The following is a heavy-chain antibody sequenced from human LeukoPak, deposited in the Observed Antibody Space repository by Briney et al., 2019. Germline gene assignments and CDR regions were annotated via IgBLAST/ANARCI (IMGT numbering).Heavy chain of an antibody. CDR2: INHSGST. CDR3: ARARLRYFDWLRPTATPPLGY. V-gene: IGHV4-34*01. D-gene: IGHD3-9*01. Sequence: SETLSLTCVVYGGSFSGYYWSWIRQPPGKGLEWIGEINHSGSTNYNPSLKSRVTISVDTSKNQFSLKLSSVTAADTAVYYCARARLRYFDWLRPTATPPLGYWGQGTLVTVSS. CDR1: GGSFSGYY. J-gene: IGHJ4*02.